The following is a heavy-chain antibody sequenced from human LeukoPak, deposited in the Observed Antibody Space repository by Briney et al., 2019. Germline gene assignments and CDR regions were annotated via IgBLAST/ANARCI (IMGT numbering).Heavy chain of an antibody. Sequence: PGGSLRLSCAASGFTFSSYAMSWVRQAPGKGLEWVAFIRYDGSNKYYADSVKGRFTISRDNAKNSLYLQMNSLRAEDTAVYYCARDYYGSGSYYTVSIDYWGQGTLVTVSS. CDR1: GFTFSSYA. CDR2: IRYDGSNK. J-gene: IGHJ4*02. CDR3: ARDYYGSGSYYTVSIDY. V-gene: IGHV3-30*02. D-gene: IGHD3-10*01.